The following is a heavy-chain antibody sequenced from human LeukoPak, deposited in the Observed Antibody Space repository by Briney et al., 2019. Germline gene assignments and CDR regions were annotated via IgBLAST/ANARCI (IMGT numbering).Heavy chain of an antibody. J-gene: IGHJ1*01. CDR1: GFTFDTYA. D-gene: IGHD3-10*01. CDR3: AKGSFALVRGVPSEYLQH. Sequence: PGGSLRLSCSASGFTFDTYAMSWVRQAPGKGLEWVSAISGGGEKTYHADSVQGRFTISRDNSKGTLSLQMNSLRVEDTAIYYCAKGSFALVRGVPSEYLQHWGQGSLVTVSS. CDR2: ISGGGEKT. V-gene: IGHV3-23*01.